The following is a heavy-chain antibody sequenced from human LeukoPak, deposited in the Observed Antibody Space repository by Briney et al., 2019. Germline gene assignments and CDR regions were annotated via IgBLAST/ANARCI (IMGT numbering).Heavy chain of an antibody. CDR3: AKNPYEYYFDY. Sequence: ASVKVSCKASGYTFTAYYMHWVRQAPGQGLEWMGWINPNSGDTNYAQKFQGRVTMTRDTSIRTAYMELSGLRSDDTGVYYCAKNPYEYYFDYWGQGTLVTVSS. D-gene: IGHD5-12*01. CDR1: GYTFTAYY. V-gene: IGHV1-2*02. J-gene: IGHJ4*02. CDR2: INPNSGDT.